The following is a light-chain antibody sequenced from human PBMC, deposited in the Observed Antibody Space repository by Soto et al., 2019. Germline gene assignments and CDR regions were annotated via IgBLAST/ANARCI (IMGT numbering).Light chain of an antibody. V-gene: IGKV3-20*01. CDR2: AAS. J-gene: IGKJ1*01. CDR3: QLYGTSPSWT. CDR1: QSVSDNS. Sequence: ETVLTQSPGTLSLSPGERATLSCRASQSVSDNSLAWYQQKPGQAPRLLMYAASTRATGIPDRFSGSGSGTDFTLTVSSLEPDDCAVYFCQLYGTSPSWTFGQGTKVEIK.